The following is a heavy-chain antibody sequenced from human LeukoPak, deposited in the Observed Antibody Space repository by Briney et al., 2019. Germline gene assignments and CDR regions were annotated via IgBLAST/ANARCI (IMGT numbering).Heavy chain of an antibody. CDR2: IYYSGST. CDR3: AKLGPAALPHDAFDI. CDR1: GGSISSYY. J-gene: IGHJ3*02. Sequence: SGTLSLTCTVSGGSISSYYWSWIRQPPGKGLEWIGYIYYSGSTNYNPSLKSRVTISVDTSKNQFSLKLSSVTAADTAVYYCAKLGPAALPHDAFDIWGQGTMVTVSS. D-gene: IGHD2-2*01. V-gene: IGHV4-59*01.